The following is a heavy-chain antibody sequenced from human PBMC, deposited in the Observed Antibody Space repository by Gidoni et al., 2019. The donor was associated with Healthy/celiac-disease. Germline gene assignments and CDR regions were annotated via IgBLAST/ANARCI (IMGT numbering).Heavy chain of an antibody. CDR1: GFTFSSYG. J-gene: IGHJ4*02. D-gene: IGHD5-12*01. V-gene: IGHV3-30*18. CDR3: AKSVVATINLFDY. Sequence: RLSCAASGFTFSSYGMHWVRQAPGKGLEWVAVISYDGSNKYYADSVKGRFTISRDNSKNTLYLQMNSLRAEDTAVYYCAKSVVATINLFDYWGQGTLVTVSS. CDR2: ISYDGSNK.